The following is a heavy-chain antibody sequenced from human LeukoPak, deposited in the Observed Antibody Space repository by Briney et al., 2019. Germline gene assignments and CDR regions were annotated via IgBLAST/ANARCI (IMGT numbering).Heavy chain of an antibody. D-gene: IGHD4-23*01. V-gene: IGHV1-69*02. Sequence: SVKVSCKASGGTFGSYTITWVRQAPGQGLEWMGRIIPLVDMAKYAQRFQGSVTITADRSTSTAYMELTSLRSEDTAVYYCARYSTVVNSGNLYGMDVWGQGTTVTVSS. J-gene: IGHJ6*02. CDR3: ARYSTVVNSGNLYGMDV. CDR2: IIPLVDMA. CDR1: GGTFGSYT.